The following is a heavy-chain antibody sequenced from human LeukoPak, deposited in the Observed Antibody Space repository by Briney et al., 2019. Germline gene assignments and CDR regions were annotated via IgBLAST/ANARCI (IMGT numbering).Heavy chain of an antibody. J-gene: IGHJ6*02. CDR2: IYYSGST. V-gene: IGHV4-59*01. D-gene: IGHD3-16*01. CDR3: ARDQMGGSSMDV. Sequence: SETLSLTCTVSGGSISSYFWSWIRQPPGKRLEWIGYIYYSGSTNYNPSLKSRVTISVDTSKNQFSLKLSSVTAADTAVYYCARDQMGGSSMDVWGQGTTVTVSS. CDR1: GGSISSYF.